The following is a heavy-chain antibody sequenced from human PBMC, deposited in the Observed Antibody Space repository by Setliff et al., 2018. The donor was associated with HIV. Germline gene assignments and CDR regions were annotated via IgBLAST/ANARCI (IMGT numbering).Heavy chain of an antibody. Sequence: QPGGSLRLSCAASGFTFKAYCVDWVRQAPGKGLEWVARSKNRVNSFATEYAASVKGRFTISRDESETSVYLQMNTLETEDTAVYYCVRDVAATNMVRGMIYHYYYMEVWGKGTTVTVSS. V-gene: IGHV3-72*01. D-gene: IGHD3-10*01. J-gene: IGHJ6*03. CDR1: GFTFKAYC. CDR2: SKNRVNSFAT. CDR3: VRDVAATNMVRGMIYHYYYMEV.